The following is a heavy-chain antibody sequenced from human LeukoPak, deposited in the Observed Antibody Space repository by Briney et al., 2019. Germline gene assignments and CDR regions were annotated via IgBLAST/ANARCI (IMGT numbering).Heavy chain of an antibody. J-gene: IGHJ4*02. CDR1: GFTFSSYG. CDR2: ISYDGSNK. D-gene: IGHD3-10*01. Sequence: GGSLRLSCAASGFTFSSYGMHWVRQAPGKGLEWVAVISYDGSNKYYADSVKGRFTISRDKSKNTLYLQMNSLRAEDTAVYYCAKFGAAQDYWGQGTLVTVSS. CDR3: AKFGAAQDY. V-gene: IGHV3-30*18.